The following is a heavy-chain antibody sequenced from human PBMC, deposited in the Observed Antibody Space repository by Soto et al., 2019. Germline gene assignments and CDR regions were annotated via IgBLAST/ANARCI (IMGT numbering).Heavy chain of an antibody. CDR1: GFTFSMYS. V-gene: IGHV3-48*02. J-gene: IGHJ6*02. D-gene: IGHD1-26*01. CDR3: ARGGGSPVNYGWDV. Sequence: PGGSLRLSCDASGFTFSMYSMSWVRHAPGKGLEWVSYITSSSSPIYYADSVKGRFTISRDNAKNSLYLQMSSLRDEDTAVYYCARGGGSPVNYGWDVWGQGTTVTVYS. CDR2: ITSSSSPI.